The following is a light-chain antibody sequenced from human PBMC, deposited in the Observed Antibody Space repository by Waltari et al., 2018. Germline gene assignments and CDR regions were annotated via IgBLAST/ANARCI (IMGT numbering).Light chain of an antibody. V-gene: IGLV2-14*01. Sequence: QAALTQSPSVSASPGQSVTISCTGTSSDIGGYDRVSWYQQHPGQAPKLLIYEVSNRPLGVSDRFSGSKSGNTASLIISGLQAEDAADYYCSSYATSTTYIFGGGTRLTVL. CDR1: SSDIGGYDR. CDR3: SSYATSTTYI. J-gene: IGLJ2*01. CDR2: EVS.